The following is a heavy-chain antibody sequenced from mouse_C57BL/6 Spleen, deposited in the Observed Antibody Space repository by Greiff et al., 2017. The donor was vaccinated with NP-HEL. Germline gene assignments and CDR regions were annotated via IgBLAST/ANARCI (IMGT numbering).Heavy chain of an antibody. CDR3: ARRDGYNLGY. CDR2: IYPRSGNT. Sequence: VQLQQSGAELARPGASVKLSCKASGYTFTSYGISWVKQRTGQGLEWIGEIYPRSGNTYYNEKFKGKATLTADKSSSTAYMELRSLTSEDSAVYFWARRDGYNLGYWGQGTTLTVSS. CDR1: GYTFTSYG. D-gene: IGHD2-3*01. J-gene: IGHJ2*01. V-gene: IGHV1-81*01.